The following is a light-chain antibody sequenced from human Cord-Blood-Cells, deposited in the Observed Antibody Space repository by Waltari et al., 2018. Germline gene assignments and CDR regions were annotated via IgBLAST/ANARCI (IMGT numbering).Light chain of an antibody. Sequence: QSALTQPASVSGSPGQSITISCTGTSSDVGGYTYVSWYQQHPGKAPKLMIYDVSNRPSGVSHRVSGSKSGNTASLTISGLQPGDEADDYCSSYTSSSALVFGGGTKLTVL. J-gene: IGLJ3*02. V-gene: IGLV2-14*03. CDR3: SSYTSSSALV. CDR1: SSDVGGYTY. CDR2: DVS.